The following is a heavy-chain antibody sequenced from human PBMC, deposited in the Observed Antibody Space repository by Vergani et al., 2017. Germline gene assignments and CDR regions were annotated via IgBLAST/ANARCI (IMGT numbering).Heavy chain of an antibody. CDR2: IIPNTGGT. D-gene: IGHD3-10*01. V-gene: IGHV1-2*02. CDR3: AGDFHSGFEIFDS. Sequence: QVQLVQSGAEVKKPGSSVKVSCKASGGTFSSYAISWVRQAPGQGLEWLGWIIPNTGGTNSAQKFQGRVTMTKDTSVNTVYMELGSLKSDDTALYYCAGDFHSGFEIFDSWGQGTLVTVSS. J-gene: IGHJ4*02. CDR1: GGTFSSYA.